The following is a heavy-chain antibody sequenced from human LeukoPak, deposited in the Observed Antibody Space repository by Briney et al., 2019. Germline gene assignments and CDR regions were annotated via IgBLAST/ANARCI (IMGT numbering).Heavy chain of an antibody. CDR3: ARVLNYDGAPDAFDI. J-gene: IGHJ3*02. V-gene: IGHV4-59*01. D-gene: IGHD3-10*01. Sequence: PSETLSLTCTVSGGSISSYYWSWIRQPPGKGLEWIGYIYYSGSTNYNPSLKRRVTISVDTSKNQFSMKLSSVTAADTAVYYCARVLNYDGAPDAFDIWGQGTMVTVSS. CDR2: IYYSGST. CDR1: GGSISSYY.